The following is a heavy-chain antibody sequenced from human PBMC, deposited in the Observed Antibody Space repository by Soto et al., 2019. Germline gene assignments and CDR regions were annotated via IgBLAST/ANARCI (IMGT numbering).Heavy chain of an antibody. Sequence: QVQLQESGPRLVKPSETLSLTCIVSGGSISNYYWSWIRQPPGKGLEWIGYIYYGGSTNYNPSLQSRVTISVDTSKNQFSLKLSSVTAADTAVYYCARAVLPATAPFDYWGQGTLVTVSS. D-gene: IGHD2-2*01. V-gene: IGHV4-59*01. CDR1: GGSISNYY. CDR2: IYYGGST. CDR3: ARAVLPATAPFDY. J-gene: IGHJ4*02.